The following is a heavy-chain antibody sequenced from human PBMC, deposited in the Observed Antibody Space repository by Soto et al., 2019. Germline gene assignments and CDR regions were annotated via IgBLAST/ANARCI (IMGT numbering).Heavy chain of an antibody. D-gene: IGHD1-26*01. CDR3: ATVNRVGAFDS. V-gene: IGHV1-24*01. CDR1: GYTLPELS. Sequence: QVQVVQSGAEVKKSGASVKVSCQVSGYTLPELSMHWVRQAPGKGLEWMGYVAPEEGESMYAEKFQGRLTMTGDTSTNTAYLELSSLRSDATAVYDCATVNRVGAFDSWGQGTLVFVS. J-gene: IGHJ4*02. CDR2: VAPEEGES.